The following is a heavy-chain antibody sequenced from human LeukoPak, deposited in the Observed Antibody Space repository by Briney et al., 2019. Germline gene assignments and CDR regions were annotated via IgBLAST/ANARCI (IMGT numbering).Heavy chain of an antibody. Sequence: AQSLKFSCKGSGYSFTIYWIGWVRQMPGKGLEWMGIIYPGDSDTRYTPSFQGQVTISSDKSISTAYLQWSSLKASDTAMYYCARAHYDILTGYYSIQYYFDYWGQGTLVTVSS. J-gene: IGHJ4*02. CDR2: IYPGDSDT. V-gene: IGHV5-51*01. CDR1: GYSFTIYW. CDR3: ARAHYDILTGYYSIQYYFDY. D-gene: IGHD3-9*01.